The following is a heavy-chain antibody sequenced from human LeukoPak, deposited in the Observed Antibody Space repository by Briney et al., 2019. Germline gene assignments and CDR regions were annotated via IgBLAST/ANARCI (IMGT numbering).Heavy chain of an antibody. CDR2: ISYDGSNK. V-gene: IGHV3-30*04. Sequence: PGGSLRLSCAASGFTFSSYAMHWVRQAPGKGLEWVAIISYDGSNKYYADSVKGRFTISRDNSKNTLYLQMNSLRAEDTAVYYCARDQEQWLTWHYFDYWGQGTLVTVSS. CDR3: ARDQEQWLTWHYFDY. D-gene: IGHD6-19*01. CDR1: GFTFSSYA. J-gene: IGHJ4*02.